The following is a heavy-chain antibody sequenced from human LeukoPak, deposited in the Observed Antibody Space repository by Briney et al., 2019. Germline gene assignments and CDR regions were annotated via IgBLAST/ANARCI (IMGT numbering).Heavy chain of an antibody. CDR1: GFTFSTYN. CDR3: AREPGNNGDLDY. CDR2: ISTSGSST. D-gene: IGHD4-17*01. Sequence: GGSLRLSCATSGFTFSTYNMNWVRQAPGKGLEWVSSISTSGSSTFYADSMKGRFTISRDNAKSSLYLQMSSLRAEDTAVYYCAREPGNNGDLDYWGQGTLVTVSS. J-gene: IGHJ4*02. V-gene: IGHV3-21*01.